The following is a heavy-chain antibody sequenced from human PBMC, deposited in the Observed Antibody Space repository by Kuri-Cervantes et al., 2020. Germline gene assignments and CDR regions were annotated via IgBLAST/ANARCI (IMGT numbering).Heavy chain of an antibody. D-gene: IGHD3-16*02. CDR2: IYYSGST. CDR3: ARGRHAHYDYVWGSYRF. CDR1: GGSISSSSYY. Sequence: GSLRLSCTVSGGSISSSSYYWGWIRQPPGKGLEWIGSIYYSGSTYYNPSLKSRVTISVDTSKNQFSLKLSSVTAADTAVYYCARGRHAHYDYVWGSYRFWGQGTLVTVSS. V-gene: IGHV4-39*01. J-gene: IGHJ4*02.